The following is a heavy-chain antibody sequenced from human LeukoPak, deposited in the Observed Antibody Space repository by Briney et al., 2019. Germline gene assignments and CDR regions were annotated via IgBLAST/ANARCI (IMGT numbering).Heavy chain of an antibody. Sequence: SETLSLTCTVAAGSITSSNYYWGWIRQPPGKGLEWIGSFYYSGSTNYNPSLKSRVTISVDTSKNQFSLKLSSVTAADTAVYYCVYYYGSGSVEYWGQGTLVTVSS. V-gene: IGHV4-39*01. CDR1: AGSITSSNYY. CDR2: FYYSGST. D-gene: IGHD3-10*01. J-gene: IGHJ4*02. CDR3: VYYYGSGSVEY.